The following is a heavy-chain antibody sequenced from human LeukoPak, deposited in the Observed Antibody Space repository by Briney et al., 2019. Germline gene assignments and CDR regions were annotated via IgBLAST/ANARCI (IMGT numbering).Heavy chain of an antibody. V-gene: IGHV3-30*04. CDR2: ISYDGSNK. CDR3: ARENDQTNGGIAAAGTSPDAFDI. J-gene: IGHJ3*02. D-gene: IGHD6-13*01. CDR1: GFTFSSYA. Sequence: SGGSLRLSCAASGFTFSSYAMHWVRQAPGKGLEWVAVISYDGSNKYYADSVKGRFTISRDNSKNTLYLQMNSLRAEDTAVNYCARENDQTNGGIAAAGTSPDAFDIWGQGTMVTVSS.